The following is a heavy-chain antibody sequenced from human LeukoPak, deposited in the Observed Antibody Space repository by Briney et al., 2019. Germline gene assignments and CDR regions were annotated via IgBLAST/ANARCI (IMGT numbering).Heavy chain of an antibody. Sequence: ASVRVSCKASGYTFTSYYMHWVRQAPGQGLEWMGVIDPNGGSTSYAQKFQGRVTLTRDTSTSTVYMNLSSLRSEDTALYYCARDLAVADSGYYHGMDVWGQGTTVTVSS. CDR3: ARDLAVADSGYYHGMDV. CDR1: GYTFTSYY. CDR2: IDPNGGST. V-gene: IGHV1-46*01. J-gene: IGHJ6*02. D-gene: IGHD6-19*01.